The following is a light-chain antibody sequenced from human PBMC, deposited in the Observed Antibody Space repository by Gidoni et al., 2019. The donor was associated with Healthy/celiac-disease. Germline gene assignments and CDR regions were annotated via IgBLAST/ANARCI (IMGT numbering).Light chain of an antibody. Sequence: EIFLPHSPAPLSLSPGERATLSCRASQSVSSYLAWYQQKPGQAPRLLIYDASNRATGIPARFSGSGSGTDFTLTISSLEPEDFAVYYCQQRSNWPLTFGGGTKVEIK. CDR3: QQRSNWPLT. CDR1: QSVSSY. CDR2: DAS. J-gene: IGKJ4*01. V-gene: IGKV3-11*01.